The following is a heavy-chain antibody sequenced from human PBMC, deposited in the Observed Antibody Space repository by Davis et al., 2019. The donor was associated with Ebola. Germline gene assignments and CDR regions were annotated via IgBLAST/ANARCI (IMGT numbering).Heavy chain of an antibody. CDR1: GFTFSSYS. V-gene: IGHV3-48*02. Sequence: PGGSLRLSCAASGFTFSSYSMNWVRQAPGKGLEWVSYISSSSSTIYYADSVKGRFTISRDNAKNSLYLQMNSLRDEDTAVYYCASGGSFVVVPAAVDYWGQGTLVTVSS. D-gene: IGHD2-2*01. J-gene: IGHJ4*02. CDR3: ASGGSFVVVPAAVDY. CDR2: ISSSSSTI.